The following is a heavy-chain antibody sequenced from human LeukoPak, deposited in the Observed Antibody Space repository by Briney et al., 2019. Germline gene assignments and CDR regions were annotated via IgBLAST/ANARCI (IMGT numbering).Heavy chain of an antibody. D-gene: IGHD3-22*01. J-gene: IGHJ3*02. V-gene: IGHV3-23*01. CDR2: ISGSGGST. CDR3: STPFKTYYYDSSVPNDAFDI. CDR1: GFTFSSYA. Sequence: GGSLSLSCVASGFTFSSYAMSWVRQAPGKGLEWVSAISGSGGSTYYADSVKGRFTISRDNSKNTLYLQMNSLRAEDTAVYYCSTPFKTYYYDSSVPNDAFDIWGQGTMVTVSS.